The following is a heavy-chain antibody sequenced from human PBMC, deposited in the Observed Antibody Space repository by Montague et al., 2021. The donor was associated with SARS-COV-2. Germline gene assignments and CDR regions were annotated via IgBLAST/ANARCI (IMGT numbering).Heavy chain of an antibody. Sequence: PALVKPTQTLTLTCTFSGFSLTTSGVGVGWVRQTPGKALECLALILWDDEKRYSPSLKTRVSITKDTSKNQVVLTMTNMDTVDTGTYYCVHRAGPNACDILTSLYGFASWGQGILVAVSS. CDR3: VHRAGPNACDILTSLYGFAS. CDR1: GFSLTTSGVG. D-gene: IGHD3-9*01. CDR2: ILWDDEK. J-gene: IGHJ4*02. V-gene: IGHV2-5*02.